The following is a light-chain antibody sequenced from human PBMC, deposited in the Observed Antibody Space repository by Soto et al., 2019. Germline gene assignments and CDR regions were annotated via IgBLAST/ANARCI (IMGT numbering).Light chain of an antibody. Sequence: QSALTQPASVSGSPGQSITISCTGTSGDVGAYNYVSWYQQHPGKAPRLMIYDVGNRPSGVSNRFSGSKSGNTASLTISGLQAEDEADYYCSSYTGSSTLFVFGTGTKVTVL. CDR1: SGDVGAYNY. CDR3: SSYTGSSTLFV. CDR2: DVG. V-gene: IGLV2-14*01. J-gene: IGLJ1*01.